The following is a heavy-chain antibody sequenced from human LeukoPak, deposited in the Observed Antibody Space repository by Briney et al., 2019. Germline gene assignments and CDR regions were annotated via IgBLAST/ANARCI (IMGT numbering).Heavy chain of an antibody. CDR2: ISYDGSNK. D-gene: IGHD3-10*01. CDR1: GFTFSNHG. CDR3: AKDGAVRGVMPYYFDY. V-gene: IGHV3-30*18. Sequence: GGSLRLSCAASGFTFSNHGMHWVRQAPGKGLEWVAVISYDGSNKYYTDSVKGRFTISRDNSKNTLYLQMNSLRAEDMAVYYCAKDGAVRGVMPYYFDYWGQGTLVTVSS. J-gene: IGHJ4*02.